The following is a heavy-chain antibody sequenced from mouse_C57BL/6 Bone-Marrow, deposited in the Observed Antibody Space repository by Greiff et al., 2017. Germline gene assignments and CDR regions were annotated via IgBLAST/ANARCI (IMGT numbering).Heavy chain of an antibody. Sequence: VQLQQSGPGLVAPSQSLSITCTVSGFSLTSYGVHWVRQPPGKGLEWLVVIWSDGSTTYNSALKSRLSISKDNSKSQVFLKMNSLQTDDTAMYYWARQGYGSRPFYYAMDYWGQGTSVTVSA. D-gene: IGHD1-1*01. CDR2: IWSDGST. CDR1: GFSLTSYG. J-gene: IGHJ4*01. CDR3: ARQGYGSRPFYYAMDY. V-gene: IGHV2-6-1*01.